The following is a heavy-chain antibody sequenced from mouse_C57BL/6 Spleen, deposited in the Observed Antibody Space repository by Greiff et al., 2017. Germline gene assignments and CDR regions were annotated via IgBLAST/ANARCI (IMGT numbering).Heavy chain of an antibody. Sequence: QVQLQQSGAELVKPGASVKISCKASGYAFSSYWMNWVKQRPGKGLEWIGQIYPGDGDTNYNGKFKGKATLTADKSSSTAYMQLRSLTSEDSAVYFCARSGGLLSPAMDYWGQGTSVTVSS. CDR2: IYPGDGDT. V-gene: IGHV1-80*01. CDR3: ARSGGLLSPAMDY. CDR1: GYAFSSYW. J-gene: IGHJ4*01. D-gene: IGHD3-1*01.